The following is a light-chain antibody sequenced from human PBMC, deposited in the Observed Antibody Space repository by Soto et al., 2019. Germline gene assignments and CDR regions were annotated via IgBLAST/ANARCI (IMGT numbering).Light chain of an antibody. J-gene: IGLJ2*01. Sequence: QSALTQPRSVSGSPGQSVTISCSGTSSDVGGYEYVSCYQHHPGKAPRLLIYHVGQRPSGVPDRFSGSKSGTTASLTISGLQADDEAEYFCSSYTAGRTFVFGEGTKLTVL. CDR2: HVG. CDR3: SSYTAGRTFV. V-gene: IGLV2-11*01. CDR1: SSDVGGYEY.